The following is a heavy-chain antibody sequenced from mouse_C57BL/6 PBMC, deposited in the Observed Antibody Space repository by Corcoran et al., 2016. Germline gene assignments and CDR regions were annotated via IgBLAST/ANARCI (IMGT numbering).Heavy chain of an antibody. CDR3: AREGDYGNYVRLAY. V-gene: IGHV3-6*01. Sequence: DVQLQESGPGLVKPSQTLSLTCSVTGYSITSGYYWNWIRQFPGNKLEWMGYISYDGSNNYNPSLKNRISITRDTSKNQFFLKLNSVTTEDTATYYCAREGDYGNYVRLAYWGQGTLVTVSA. CDR1: GYSITSGYY. CDR2: ISYDGSN. J-gene: IGHJ3*01. D-gene: IGHD2-1*01.